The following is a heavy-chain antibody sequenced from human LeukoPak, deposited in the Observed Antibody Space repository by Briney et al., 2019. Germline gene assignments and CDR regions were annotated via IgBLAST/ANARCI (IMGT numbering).Heavy chain of an antibody. Sequence: GGSLRLSCAASGFTFSRHNMNWVRQAPGKGLEWVSAISGSGGSTYYADSVKGRFTISRDNAKNSLYLQMNSLRAEDTAVYYCAELGITMIGGVWGKGTTVTISS. CDR3: AELGITMIGGV. J-gene: IGHJ6*04. D-gene: IGHD3-10*02. CDR2: ISGSGGST. CDR1: GFTFSRHN. V-gene: IGHV3-23*01.